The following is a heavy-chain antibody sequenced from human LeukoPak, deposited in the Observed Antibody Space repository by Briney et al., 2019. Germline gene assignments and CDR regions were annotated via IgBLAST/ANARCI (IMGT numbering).Heavy chain of an antibody. Sequence: GGSLRLSSAASGFTSTSYSMNWVRQAPGKGLERVSSITSSGGYIYYADSVRGRFTISRDNAKTSLYLQLNSLRPEDTAVYYCAREMLAAVAAQSWGQGTLVTVSP. D-gene: IGHD6-19*01. CDR3: AREMLAAVAAQS. CDR1: GFTSTSYS. J-gene: IGHJ5*02. V-gene: IGHV3-21*01. CDR2: ITSSGGYI.